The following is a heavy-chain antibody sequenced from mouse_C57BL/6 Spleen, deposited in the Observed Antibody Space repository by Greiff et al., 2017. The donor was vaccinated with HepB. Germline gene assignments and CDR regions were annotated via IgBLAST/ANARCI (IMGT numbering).Heavy chain of an antibody. V-gene: IGHV1-7*01. D-gene: IGHD4-1*01. CDR3: ARSNWLYAMDY. Sequence: VQLQQSGAELAKPGASVKLSCKASGYTFTSYWMHWVKQRPGQGLEWIGDINPSSGYTKYNQKFKDKATLTADKSSSTAYMQRSSLTYEDSAVYYCARSNWLYAMDYWGQGTSVTVSS. CDR1: GYTFTSYW. J-gene: IGHJ4*01. CDR2: INPSSGYT.